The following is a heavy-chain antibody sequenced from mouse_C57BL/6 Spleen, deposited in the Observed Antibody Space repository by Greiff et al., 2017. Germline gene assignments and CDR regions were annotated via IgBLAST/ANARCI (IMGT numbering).Heavy chain of an antibody. D-gene: IGHD1-1*01. CDR2: IYPGDGDT. J-gene: IGHJ1*03. CDR3: ARGDYYGSSPYYFDF. Sequence: QVQLQQSGPELVKPGASVKISCKASGYAFSSSWMNWVKQRPGKGLEWIGRIYPGDGDTNYNGKFKGKATLTADKSSSTAYMQLSSLTSEDSAVYFCARGDYYGSSPYYFDFWGTGTTVTVSS. CDR1: GYAFSSSW. V-gene: IGHV1-82*01.